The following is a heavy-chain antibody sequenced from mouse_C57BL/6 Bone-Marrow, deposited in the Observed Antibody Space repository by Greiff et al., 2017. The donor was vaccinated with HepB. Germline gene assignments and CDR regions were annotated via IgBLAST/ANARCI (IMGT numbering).Heavy chain of an antibody. V-gene: IGHV1-43*01. D-gene: IGHD1-1*01. CDR2: INPSTGGT. CDR1: GYSFTGYY. Sequence: EVQLQHSGPELVKPGASVKISCKASGYSFTGYYMHWVKQSSEKSLEWIGEINPSTGGTSYNQKFKGKATLTVDKSSSTAYMQLKSLTSEDSAVYYCARLRCAMDYWGQGTSVTVSS. CDR3: ARLRCAMDY. J-gene: IGHJ4*01.